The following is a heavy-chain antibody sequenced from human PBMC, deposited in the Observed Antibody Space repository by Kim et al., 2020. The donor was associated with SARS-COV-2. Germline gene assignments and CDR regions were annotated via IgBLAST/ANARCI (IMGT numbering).Heavy chain of an antibody. V-gene: IGHV4-39*01. CDR1: GGSISKSSYY. Sequence: SETLSLTCSVSGGSISKSSYYWGWIRQPPGKGLEWIGSIYFSGNAYYNPSLQSRVTISVDTSKNQFSLKVISVNAADTAVYYCAVLAGPFDHWGQGTLVTVSS. CDR2: IYFSGNA. CDR3: AVLAGPFDH. J-gene: IGHJ4*02. D-gene: IGHD2-8*02.